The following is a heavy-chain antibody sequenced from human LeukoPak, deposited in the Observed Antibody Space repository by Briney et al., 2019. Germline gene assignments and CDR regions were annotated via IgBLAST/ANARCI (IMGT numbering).Heavy chain of an antibody. V-gene: IGHV3-7*05. CDR2: INQDGSER. CDR3: AAQGVFSHGGY. CDR1: GFTFRSYW. D-gene: IGHD3-16*01. J-gene: IGHJ4*02. Sequence: GGSLRLSCAASGFTFRSYWMSWVRQAPGRGLDWVANINQDGSERYYVDSVKGRFTISRDNAKNSLYLQMNSLRAEDTAVYYCAAQGVFSHGGYWGQGTLVTVSS.